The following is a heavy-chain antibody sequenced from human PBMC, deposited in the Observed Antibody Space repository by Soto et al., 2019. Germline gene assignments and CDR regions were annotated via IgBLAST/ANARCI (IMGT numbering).Heavy chain of an antibody. J-gene: IGHJ6*01. Sequence: QVQLVQSGAEVRKPGSSVTVSCTASGGTFSNYAISWVRQAPGQGLEWMGGIIPIVGTGSYAQKFQGRVTITAHEPTTTVYIELSRLRLEDTAVYYCARVVILVPTASTHHSYDMDVWGPGTRVTFSS. CDR3: ARVVILVPTASTHHSYDMDV. CDR1: GGTFSNYA. V-gene: IGHV1-69*01. D-gene: IGHD2-2*01. CDR2: IIPIVGTG.